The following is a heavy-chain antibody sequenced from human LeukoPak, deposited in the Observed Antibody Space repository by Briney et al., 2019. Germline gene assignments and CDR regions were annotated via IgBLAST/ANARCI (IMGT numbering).Heavy chain of an antibody. D-gene: IGHD5-24*01. CDR2: IYHSGST. Sequence: SQTMSLTCAVSGGSISSGGYSWSWIRQPPWKGLEWIGYIYHSGSTYYNPSLKSRVTISVDRSKNQFSLKLSSVTAADTAVYYCARGVATIRWYFDLWGRGTLVTVSS. V-gene: IGHV4-30-2*01. CDR1: GGSISSGGYS. J-gene: IGHJ2*01. CDR3: ARGVATIRWYFDL.